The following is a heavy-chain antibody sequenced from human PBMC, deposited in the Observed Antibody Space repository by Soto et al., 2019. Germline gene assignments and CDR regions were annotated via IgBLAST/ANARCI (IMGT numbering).Heavy chain of an antibody. CDR3: VSQVTGTRRFNWFDP. J-gene: IGHJ5*02. D-gene: IGHD1-7*01. CDR2: IYHNGRT. V-gene: IGHV4-39*01. Sequence: SETLSLTCSVSGASVTGTTYYWGWIRQSPGKGLEWIGNIYHNGRTDYNPSLKNRVAISIDTSKTQFSLRLTSVTAADTAMYYCVSQVTGTRRFNWFDPWGQGTLVTVSS. CDR1: GASVTGTTYY.